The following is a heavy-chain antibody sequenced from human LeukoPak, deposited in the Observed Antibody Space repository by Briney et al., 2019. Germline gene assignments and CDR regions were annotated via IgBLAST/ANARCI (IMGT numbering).Heavy chain of an antibody. CDR1: GYTFTSYY. J-gene: IGHJ5*02. D-gene: IGHD3-16*01. Sequence: ASVKVSCKASGYTFTSYYMHWVRQGPGQGLEWVGIINPSIVSTSYAQKLQGRVTMTTDMSTSTVYMELSSLRSEDTAVYYCAREGGKRVHNWFDPWGQGTLVTVSS. CDR3: AREGGKRVHNWFDP. CDR2: INPSIVST. V-gene: IGHV1-46*01.